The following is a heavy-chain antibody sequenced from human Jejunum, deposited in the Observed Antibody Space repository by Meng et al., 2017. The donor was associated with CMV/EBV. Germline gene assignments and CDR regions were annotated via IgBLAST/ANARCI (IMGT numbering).Heavy chain of an antibody. Sequence: AMHWVRQAPGKGLEYVSGISNTGGDKYHIDSVKGRFTISRDNSKNTLYLQMGSLRTEDMAVYYCAGRPGVAVAGTYYYYYGMDVWGQGTTVTVSS. CDR2: ISNTGGDK. CDR1: A. J-gene: IGHJ6*02. D-gene: IGHD6-19*01. CDR3: AGRPGVAVAGTYYYYYGMDV. V-gene: IGHV3-64*02.